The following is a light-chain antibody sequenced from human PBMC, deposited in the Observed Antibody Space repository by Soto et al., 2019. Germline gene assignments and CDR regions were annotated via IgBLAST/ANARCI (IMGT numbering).Light chain of an antibody. CDR2: VAS. Sequence: DIQMTQSPSSLSASVGDRVTITCRASQTIGTYLNWYQQTPGKAPKLLIYVASSLQSGVPSRLSGRGSGTDFTLTISSLQPEDFATYYCQQSFTTPFTFGPGTKVDIK. CDR1: QTIGTY. CDR3: QQSFTTPFT. V-gene: IGKV1-39*01. J-gene: IGKJ3*01.